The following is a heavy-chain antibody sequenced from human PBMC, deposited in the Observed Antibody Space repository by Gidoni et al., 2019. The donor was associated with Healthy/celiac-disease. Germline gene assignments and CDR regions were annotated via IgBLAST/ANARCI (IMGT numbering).Heavy chain of an antibody. J-gene: IGHJ6*02. Sequence: QVQLQESGPGLVKPSQTLSLTCTVSGGSISSGDYYWSWIRQPPGKGLEWIGYIYYSGSTYYNPSLKSRVTISVDTSKNQFSLKLSSVTAADTAVYYCARDRYVWGSYRYYYYYGMDVWGQGTTVTVSS. CDR2: IYYSGST. CDR1: GGSISSGDYY. V-gene: IGHV4-30-4*01. D-gene: IGHD3-16*02. CDR3: ARDRYVWGSYRYYYYYGMDV.